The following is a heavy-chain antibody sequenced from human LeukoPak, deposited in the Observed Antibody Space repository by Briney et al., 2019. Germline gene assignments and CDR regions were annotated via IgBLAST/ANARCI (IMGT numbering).Heavy chain of an antibody. V-gene: IGHV1-8*01. CDR3: ARGFPITGTHPDFDY. CDR2: MNPNSGNT. CDR1: GYTFTRYD. J-gene: IGHJ4*02. Sequence: GASVKVCCKASGYTFTRYDINWVRQATGQGLEWMGWMNPNSGNTGYAQKFQGRVTMTRNTSISTAYMELSSLRSEDTAVYYCARGFPITGTHPDFDYWGQGTLVTVSS. D-gene: IGHD1-20*01.